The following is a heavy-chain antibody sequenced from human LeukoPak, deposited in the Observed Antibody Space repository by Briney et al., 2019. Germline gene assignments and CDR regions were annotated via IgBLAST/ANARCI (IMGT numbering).Heavy chain of an antibody. J-gene: IGHJ4*02. CDR3: ARDVYEQWLPGAFDY. CDR2: IYTPGST. V-gene: IGHV4-4*07. D-gene: IGHD6-19*01. CDR1: GGSISSYH. Sequence: SETLSLTCTVSGGSISSYHWSWIRQPAGKGLEWIGHIYTPGSTKYNPSLKSRVTMSVDTSKNQFSLKLSSVTAADTAVYYCARDVYEQWLPGAFDYWGQGILVIVSS.